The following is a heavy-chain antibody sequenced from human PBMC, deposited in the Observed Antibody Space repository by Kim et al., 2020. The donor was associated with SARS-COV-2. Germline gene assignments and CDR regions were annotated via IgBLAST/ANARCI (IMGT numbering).Heavy chain of an antibody. J-gene: IGHJ4*02. CDR3: AKGSAPARPYYFDY. V-gene: IGHV3-23*01. CDR2: VTDSGANT. D-gene: IGHD6-25*01. Sequence: GGSLRLSCAASGFTFSNYAMSWVRQAPGKGLEWFSAVTDSGANTYHADSVEGRFTISRDNSKSTLYLQMNSLRAEDTAIYYCAKGSAPARPYYFDYWGQGTLVTVSS. CDR1: GFTFSNYA.